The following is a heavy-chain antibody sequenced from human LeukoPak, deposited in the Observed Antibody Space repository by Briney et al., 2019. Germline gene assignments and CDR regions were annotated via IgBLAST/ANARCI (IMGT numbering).Heavy chain of an antibody. CDR1: GGTFSSYA. D-gene: IGHD3-9*01. Sequence: SVKVSCKASGGTFSSYAISWVRQAPGQGLEWMGRIIPILGIANYAQKFQGRVTITADKSTSTAYMELSSLRSEDTAAYYCATSGPIYYYYYYGMDVWGQGTTVTVSS. CDR2: IIPILGIA. CDR3: ATSGPIYYYYYYGMDV. J-gene: IGHJ6*02. V-gene: IGHV1-69*04.